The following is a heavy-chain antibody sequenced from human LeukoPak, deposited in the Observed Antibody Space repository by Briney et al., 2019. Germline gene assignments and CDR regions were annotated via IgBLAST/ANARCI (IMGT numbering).Heavy chain of an antibody. Sequence: GASVKVSCKASGYTFTGYYMHWVRQAPGQRLEWMGWINAGNGNTKYSQKFQGRVTITRDTSASTAYMELSSLRSEDTAVYYCARPRGLGSGWPIDYWGQGTLVTVSS. J-gene: IGHJ4*02. D-gene: IGHD6-19*01. CDR3: ARPRGLGSGWPIDY. CDR1: GYTFTGYY. V-gene: IGHV1-3*01. CDR2: INAGNGNT.